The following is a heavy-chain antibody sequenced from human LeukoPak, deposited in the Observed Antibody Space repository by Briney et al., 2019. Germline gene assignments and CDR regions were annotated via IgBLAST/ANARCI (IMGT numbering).Heavy chain of an antibody. CDR2: FSGCGGST. CDR1: GFTFSNYA. Sequence: PGGSLTLPCAASGFTFSNYAMSWVRQAPGKGLEWVSAFSGCGGSTYSADSVKGRFTISRDNSKNTLYLQMNSLRAEDTAVYYCAKDVGYCSSSTCYKPFDYWGQGTLVTVSS. D-gene: IGHD2-2*02. J-gene: IGHJ4*02. CDR3: AKDVGYCSSSTCYKPFDY. V-gene: IGHV3-23*01.